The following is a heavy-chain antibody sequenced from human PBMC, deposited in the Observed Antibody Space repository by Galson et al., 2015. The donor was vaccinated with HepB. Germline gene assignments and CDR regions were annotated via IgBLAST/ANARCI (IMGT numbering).Heavy chain of an antibody. D-gene: IGHD2-2*01. CDR2: INPNTGGT. Sequence: SCKASGFALTDYYIHWVRQAPGQGLEWMGRINPNTGGTNYAQNFQGRVSMTRDTSISTAYMELRRLRSDDTAVYYCARVPPAVRGFDPWGQGTLVIVSS. CDR3: ARVPPAVRGFDP. J-gene: IGHJ5*02. V-gene: IGHV1-2*06. CDR1: GFALTDYY.